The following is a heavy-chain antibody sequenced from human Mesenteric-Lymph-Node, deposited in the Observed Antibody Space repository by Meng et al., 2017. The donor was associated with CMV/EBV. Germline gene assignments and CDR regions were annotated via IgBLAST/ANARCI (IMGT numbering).Heavy chain of an antibody. D-gene: IGHD5-18*01. J-gene: IGHJ3*02. V-gene: IGHV3-30*02. CDR3: AKEGVDTAMVGGAFDI. Sequence: GESLKISCAASGFTFSSYGMHWVRQAPGQGLEWVAFIRYDGSNKFYADSVKGRFTISRDNSKNTLYLQMNSLRAEDTAVYYCAKEGVDTAMVGGAFDIWGQGTMVTVSS. CDR2: IRYDGSNK. CDR1: GFTFSSYG.